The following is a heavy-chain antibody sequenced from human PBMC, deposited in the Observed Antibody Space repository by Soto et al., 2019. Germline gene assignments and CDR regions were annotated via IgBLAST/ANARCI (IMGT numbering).Heavy chain of an antibody. D-gene: IGHD2-2*01. J-gene: IGHJ6*02. Sequence: QVQLVESGGGVVQPGRSLRLSCAASGFTFSSYGMHWVRQAPGKGLEGVAVISYDGRNKYYADSVKGRFTISRDNSKNTLYMQMNSLRAEDTAVYYCAKDVGYCSSTSCPYYYYYGMDDWGQGTTVTVSS. CDR2: ISYDGRNK. V-gene: IGHV3-30*18. CDR3: AKDVGYCSSTSCPYYYYYGMDD. CDR1: GFTFSSYG.